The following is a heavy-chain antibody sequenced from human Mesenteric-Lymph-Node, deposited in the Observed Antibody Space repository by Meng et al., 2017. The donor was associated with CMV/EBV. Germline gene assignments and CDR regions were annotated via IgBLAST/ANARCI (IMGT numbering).Heavy chain of an antibody. D-gene: IGHD6-13*01. Sequence: SGYTFTSYAMNWVRQPPGQGLEWMGWINTNTGNPTYAQGFTGRFVFSLDTSVSTAYLQISSLKAEDTAVYYCARASIAAAGTDGFDYWGQGTLVTVSS. CDR1: GYTFTSYA. J-gene: IGHJ4*02. CDR2: INTNTGNP. CDR3: ARASIAAAGTDGFDY. V-gene: IGHV7-4-1*02.